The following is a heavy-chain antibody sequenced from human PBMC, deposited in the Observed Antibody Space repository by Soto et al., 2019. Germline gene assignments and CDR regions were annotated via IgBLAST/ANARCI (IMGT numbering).Heavy chain of an antibody. CDR3: ARAPELRFLGWSGRYYFDY. J-gene: IGHJ4*02. Sequence: ASVKVSCKASGYTFTGYYMHWVRQAPGQGLEWMGWISAYNGNTNYAQKLQGRVTMTTDTSTSTAYMELGSLRSDDTAVYYCARAPELRFLGWSGRYYFDYWGQGTLVTVSS. D-gene: IGHD3-3*01. CDR2: ISAYNGNT. CDR1: GYTFTGYY. V-gene: IGHV1-18*04.